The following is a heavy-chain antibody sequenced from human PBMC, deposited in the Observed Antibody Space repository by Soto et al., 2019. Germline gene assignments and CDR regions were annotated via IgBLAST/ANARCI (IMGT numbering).Heavy chain of an antibody. D-gene: IGHD3-3*01. CDR1: GFTFSNAW. V-gene: IGHV3-15*01. Sequence: EVQLVESGGGLVKPGGSLRLSCAASGFTFSNAWMSWVRQAPGKGLACVGRIKSKTDGGTTDYAAPVKGRFTISRDDSNYTLYLQMNSLKTEDTAVYYCTTDSLVLRVLELAFDPWGQGTLVTVSS. CDR3: TTDSLVLRVLELAFDP. CDR2: IKSKTDGGTT. J-gene: IGHJ5*02.